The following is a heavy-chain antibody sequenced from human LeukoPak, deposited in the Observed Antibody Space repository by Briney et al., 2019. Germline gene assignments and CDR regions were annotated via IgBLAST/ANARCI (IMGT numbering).Heavy chain of an antibody. J-gene: IGHJ6*03. V-gene: IGHV4-4*07. CDR2: MYTSGAT. Sequence: SETLSLTCTVSGDSISNYYWSWIRQPAGKGLEWIGRMYTSGATNYNPSLKSRATMSVDTSKNQLSLRLSSVTAADRAVYYCARESPAASTFFYYFMDVWGKGTTVTVSS. D-gene: IGHD2-2*01. CDR1: GDSISNYY. CDR3: ARESPAASTFFYYFMDV.